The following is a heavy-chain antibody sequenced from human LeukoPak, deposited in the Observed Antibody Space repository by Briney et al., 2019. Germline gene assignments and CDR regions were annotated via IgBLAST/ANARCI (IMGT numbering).Heavy chain of an antibody. J-gene: IGHJ5*02. V-gene: IGHV3-13*01. Sequence: PGGSLRLSCAASGFTFSIYDMHWVRRVTGKGLEWVSGIDTAGGAYYPDSVKGRFTTSRENAKNSLHLQMNSLTAGDTAVYYCARAVAGTHWLDPWGQGTLVTVSS. CDR2: IDTAGGA. CDR1: GFTFSIYD. CDR3: ARAVAGTHWLDP. D-gene: IGHD6-19*01.